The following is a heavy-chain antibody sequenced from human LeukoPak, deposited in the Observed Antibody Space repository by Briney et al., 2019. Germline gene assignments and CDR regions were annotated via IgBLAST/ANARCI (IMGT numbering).Heavy chain of an antibody. Sequence: PGGSLRLSCAASGFTVSSNYMSWIRQPPGKGLEWIGSIYYSGSTYYNPSLKSRVTMSVDTSKNQFSLKLSSVTAADTAVYYCARDLTTTVTRWWFDPWGQGTLVTVSS. V-gene: IGHV4-39*07. J-gene: IGHJ5*02. CDR2: IYYSGST. CDR3: ARDLTTTVTRWWFDP. D-gene: IGHD4-17*01. CDR1: GFTVSSNY.